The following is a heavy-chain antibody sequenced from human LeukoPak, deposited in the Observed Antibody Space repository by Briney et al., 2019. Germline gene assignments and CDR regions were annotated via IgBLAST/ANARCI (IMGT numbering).Heavy chain of an antibody. CDR2: VYYSGST. V-gene: IGHV4-59*01. J-gene: IGHJ5*02. CDR1: GGSISSYY. Sequence: SETLSLTCTVSGGSISSYYWSWIRQPPGKGLEWIGYVYYSGSTNYNPSLKSRVTISVDTSKNQFSLKLSSVTAADTAVYYCARDALASSSWYRYNWFDPWGQGTLVTVSS. D-gene: IGHD6-13*01. CDR3: ARDALASSSWYRYNWFDP.